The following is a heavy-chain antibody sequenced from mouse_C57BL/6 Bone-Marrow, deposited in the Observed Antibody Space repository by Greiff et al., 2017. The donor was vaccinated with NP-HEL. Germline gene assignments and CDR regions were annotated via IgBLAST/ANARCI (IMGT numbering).Heavy chain of an antibody. D-gene: IGHD1-1*01. V-gene: IGHV1-81*01. Sequence: QVQLQQSGAELARPGASVKLSCKASGYTFTSYGISWVKQRTGQGLEWIGEIYPRSGNTYYNEKFKGKATLTADKSSSTAYMELRSLTSEDSAVYFCARRDYYGSRVFAYWGQGTLVTVSA. J-gene: IGHJ3*01. CDR2: IYPRSGNT. CDR1: GYTFTSYG. CDR3: ARRDYYGSRVFAY.